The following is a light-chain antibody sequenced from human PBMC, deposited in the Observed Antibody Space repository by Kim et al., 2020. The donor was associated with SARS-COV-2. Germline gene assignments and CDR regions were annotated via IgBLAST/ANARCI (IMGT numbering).Light chain of an antibody. V-gene: IGLV1-40*01. CDR1: SSNIGANYD. CDR3: QSYDNSLNSYV. CDR2: GNT. Sequence: RVTISCTGGSSNIGANYDVHWYQHLPGTAPKLLIYGNTNRPSGVPDRFSGSKSGTSASLAIIGLQAEDEADYYCQSYDNSLNSYVFGTGTKVTVL. J-gene: IGLJ1*01.